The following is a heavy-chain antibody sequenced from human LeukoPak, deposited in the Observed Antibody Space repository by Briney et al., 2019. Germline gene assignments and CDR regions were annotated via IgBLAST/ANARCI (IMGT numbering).Heavy chain of an antibody. CDR1: GFTFNIYA. Sequence: PGGSLRLSCAASGFTFNIYAMSWVRQAPGKGLEWVSTISGSNDSTYYADSVKGRFAISRDNSKNTLYLQMNSLRAEDTAVYYCARAFTSTGYYYVEYWGQGTLVTVSS. V-gene: IGHV3-23*01. J-gene: IGHJ4*02. D-gene: IGHD3-22*01. CDR3: ARAFTSTGYYYVEY. CDR2: ISGSNDST.